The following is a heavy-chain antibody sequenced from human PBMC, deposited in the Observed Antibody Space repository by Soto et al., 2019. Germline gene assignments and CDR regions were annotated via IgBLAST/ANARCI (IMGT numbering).Heavy chain of an antibody. V-gene: IGHV1-8*01. CDR1: GYTFTSYD. Sequence: GSVKVSCKASGYTFTSYDINWVRQATGQGLEWMGWMNPNSGNTGYAQKFQGRVTMTRNTSISTAYMELSSLRSEDTAVYYCARAYRRNSDTCGIWGQGTMVTVSS. CDR3: ARAYRRNSDTCGI. D-gene: IGHD4-4*01. CDR2: MNPNSGNT. J-gene: IGHJ3*02.